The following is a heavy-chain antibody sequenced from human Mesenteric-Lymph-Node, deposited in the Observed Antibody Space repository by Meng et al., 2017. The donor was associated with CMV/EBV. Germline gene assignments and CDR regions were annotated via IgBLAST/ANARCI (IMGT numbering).Heavy chain of an antibody. V-gene: IGHV3-30*04. J-gene: IGHJ4*02. Sequence: SRFTVSSDGMRWGRQAPGKGLEWVAVISYDGSNKYYADSVKGRFTISRDNSKNTLYLQMNSLRAEDTAVYYCARGEYSSSSDPADYWGQGTLVTVSS. CDR3: ARGEYSSSSDPADY. CDR1: RFTVSSDG. D-gene: IGHD6-6*01. CDR2: ISYDGSNK.